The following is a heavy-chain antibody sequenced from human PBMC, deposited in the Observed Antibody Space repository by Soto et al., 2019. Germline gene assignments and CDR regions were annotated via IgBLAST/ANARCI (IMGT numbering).Heavy chain of an antibody. CDR2: IYYSGST. D-gene: IGHD3-10*01. Sequence: PSETLSLTCTVSGGSVSSGRSYWSWIRQPPGKGLEWIGYIYYSGSTNYNPSLKSRVTISVDTSKNQFSLKLSSVTAADTAVYYCARSITMVRALYYYYYYGMDVWGQVTTVTVSS. CDR1: GGSVSSGRSY. J-gene: IGHJ6*02. V-gene: IGHV4-61*01. CDR3: ARSITMVRALYYYYYYGMDV.